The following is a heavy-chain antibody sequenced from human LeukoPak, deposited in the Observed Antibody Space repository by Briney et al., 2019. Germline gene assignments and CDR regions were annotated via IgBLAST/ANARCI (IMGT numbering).Heavy chain of an antibody. D-gene: IGHD1-7*01. Sequence: GGSLTLSCAASGFAFSSFGMHWVRQAPGKGLEWVAVIWYDASNKYYADSVKGRFTISRDNSKNTLYLNMNSLRDDDTAVYYCVRGVGVSRFNYLDPWGQGTLVIVSS. CDR3: VRGVGVSRFNYLDP. V-gene: IGHV3-33*01. CDR2: IWYDASNK. J-gene: IGHJ5*02. CDR1: GFAFSSFG.